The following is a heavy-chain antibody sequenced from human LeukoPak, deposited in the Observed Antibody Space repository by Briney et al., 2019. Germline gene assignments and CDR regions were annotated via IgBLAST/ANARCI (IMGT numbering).Heavy chain of an antibody. Sequence: ASVKVSCKASGYTFTSYGISRVRQAPGQGVEWMGWISAYNGNTNYAQKLQGRVTMTTDTSTSTAYMELRSLRSDDTAVYYCARKQWLVLDAFDIWGQGTMVTVSS. D-gene: IGHD6-19*01. CDR2: ISAYNGNT. V-gene: IGHV1-18*01. CDR1: GYTFTSYG. CDR3: ARKQWLVLDAFDI. J-gene: IGHJ3*02.